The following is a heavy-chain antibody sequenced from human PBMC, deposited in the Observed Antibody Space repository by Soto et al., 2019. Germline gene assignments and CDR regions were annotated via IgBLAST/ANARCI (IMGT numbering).Heavy chain of an antibody. Sequence: QVQLVESGGGVVQPGRSLRLSCAASGFTFSSYAMHLVRQAPGKGLEWVAVISYDGSNKYYADSVKGRFTISRDNSKNTLYLQMNSLRAEDTAVYYCARCPLIALGRVDYWGQGTLVTVSS. CDR2: ISYDGSNK. J-gene: IGHJ4*02. V-gene: IGHV3-30-3*01. CDR1: GFTFSSYA. D-gene: IGHD3-10*01. CDR3: ARCPLIALGRVDY.